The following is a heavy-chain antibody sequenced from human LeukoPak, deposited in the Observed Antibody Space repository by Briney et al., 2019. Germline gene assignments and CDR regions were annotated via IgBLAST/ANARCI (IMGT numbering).Heavy chain of an antibody. D-gene: IGHD3-10*01. CDR3: ARALLYYSGLDV. CDR1: GYTFTSYY. V-gene: IGHV1-46*01. Sequence: ASVKVSCKASGYTFTSYYIHWVRQAPGQGLEWTGIINPSDTSTTYAQKFQGRVTMTRDTSTSTVYMELSSLRSEDTAVYFCARALLYYSGLDVWAQGTTVTVSS. J-gene: IGHJ6*02. CDR2: INPSDTST.